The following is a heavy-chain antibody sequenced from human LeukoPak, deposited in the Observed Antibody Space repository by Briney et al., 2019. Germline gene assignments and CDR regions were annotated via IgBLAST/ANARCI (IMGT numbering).Heavy chain of an antibody. CDR3: THSKYRITVDS. V-gene: IGHV2-5*05. Sequence: SGPTLVKPTQTLTLTCTFSGFSLSTSGVGVGWIRQSPGKALEWLALIYWDGDKRYGPSLQSRLTITKDTSKNQVVLTMTNMDPVDTATYYCTHSKYRITVDSWGQGTLVTVSS. CDR1: GFSLSTSGVG. D-gene: IGHD3-16*01. CDR2: IYWDGDK. J-gene: IGHJ4*02.